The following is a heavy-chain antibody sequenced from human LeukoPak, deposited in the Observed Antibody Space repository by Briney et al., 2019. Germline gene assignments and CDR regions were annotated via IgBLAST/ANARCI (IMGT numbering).Heavy chain of an antibody. V-gene: IGHV4-59*01. CDR2: IYYSGST. D-gene: IGHD6-19*01. CDR3: ARGDSSGCLDY. J-gene: IGHJ4*02. Sequence: SETLSLTCTVSGGSISSYYWSWIRQPPGKGLEWIGYIYYSGSTNYNPSLKSRVTISVDTSKNQFSPKLSSVTAADTAVYYCARGDSSGCLDYWGQGTLVTVSS. CDR1: GGSISSYY.